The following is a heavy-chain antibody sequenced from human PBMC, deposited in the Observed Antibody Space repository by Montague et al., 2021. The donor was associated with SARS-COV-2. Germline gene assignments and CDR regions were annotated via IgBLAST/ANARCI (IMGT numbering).Heavy chain of an antibody. Sequence: TLSLTCTVSGGSISSGSYYWSWIRQPAGKGLEWIGRIYTTGRTNYNPSLKSRVTISVDTSKNQFSLKLSSVTAADTAAYYCASDRAYDYGSGTYPGGFDMWGQGTMVTVSS. CDR1: GGSISSGSYY. J-gene: IGHJ3*02. CDR3: ASDRAYDYGSGTYPGGFDM. D-gene: IGHD3-10*01. CDR2: IYTTGRT. V-gene: IGHV4-61*02.